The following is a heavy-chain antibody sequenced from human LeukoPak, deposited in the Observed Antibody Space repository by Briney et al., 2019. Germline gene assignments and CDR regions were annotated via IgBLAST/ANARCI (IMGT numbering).Heavy chain of an antibody. Sequence: SETLSLTCTVSGGSISSSSYYWGWIRQPPGKGLEWIGSIYYSGSTYYNPSLKSRVTISVDTSKNQFSLKLSSVTAADTAVYYCARDWAYGDYVLYAFDIWGQGTMVTVSS. J-gene: IGHJ3*02. D-gene: IGHD4-17*01. CDR2: IYYSGST. V-gene: IGHV4-39*07. CDR1: GGSISSSSYY. CDR3: ARDWAYGDYVLYAFDI.